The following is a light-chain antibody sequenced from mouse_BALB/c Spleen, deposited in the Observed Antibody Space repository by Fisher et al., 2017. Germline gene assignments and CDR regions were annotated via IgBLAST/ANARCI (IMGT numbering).Light chain of an antibody. Sequence: IVMTQSTAIMSASPGEKVTMTCSASSSVSYMHWYQQKSGTSPKRWIYDTSKLASGVPARFSGSGSGTSYSLTISRMEAEDAATYYCQQWSSNPLTFGAETKLELK. J-gene: IGKJ5*01. CDR3: QQWSSNPLT. V-gene: IGKV4-59*01. CDR2: DTS. CDR1: SSVSY.